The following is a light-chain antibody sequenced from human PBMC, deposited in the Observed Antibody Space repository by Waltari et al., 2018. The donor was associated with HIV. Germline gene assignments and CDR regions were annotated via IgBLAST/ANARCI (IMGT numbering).Light chain of an antibody. CDR2: GNK. CDR3: HQSYSNPVT. Sequence: QSVLTQPPSVSGAPGQRVTISCTGSSSNIGADYDVHWYQQIPGTAPKLLISGNKNRPSGVPDRFSGSGSGTDFTLTISNLQAEDVALYYCHQSYSNPVTFGGGT. J-gene: IGLJ2*01. V-gene: IGLV1-40*01. CDR1: SSNIGADYD.